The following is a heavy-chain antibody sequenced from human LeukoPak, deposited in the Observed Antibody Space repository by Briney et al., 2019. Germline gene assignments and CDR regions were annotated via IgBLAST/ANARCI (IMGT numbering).Heavy chain of an antibody. Sequence: ASVKVSCKASGYTFTSYDINWVRQATGQGLGWMGWMNPNSGNTGYAQKFQGRVTITRNTSISTAYMDLSSLRSDDTAVYYCARRAVAYYYYYYMDVWGKGTTVTVSS. CDR1: GYTFTSYD. J-gene: IGHJ6*03. D-gene: IGHD6-19*01. V-gene: IGHV1-8*03. CDR2: MNPNSGNT. CDR3: ARRAVAYYYYYYMDV.